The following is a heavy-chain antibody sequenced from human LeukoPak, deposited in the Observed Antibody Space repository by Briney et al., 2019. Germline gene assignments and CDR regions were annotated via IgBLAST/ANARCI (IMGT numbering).Heavy chain of an antibody. Sequence: SGGSLRLSCAASGFTFSNHWMHWVRQAPGKGLMWVSRINRGGSRTDYADSVKGRFTISRDDAKSTLYLQMNSLRAEDTAVYYCAKGGSYPIDYWGQGALVTVSS. D-gene: IGHD1-26*01. CDR2: INRGGSRT. CDR1: GFTFSNHW. CDR3: AKGGSYPIDY. V-gene: IGHV3-74*01. J-gene: IGHJ4*02.